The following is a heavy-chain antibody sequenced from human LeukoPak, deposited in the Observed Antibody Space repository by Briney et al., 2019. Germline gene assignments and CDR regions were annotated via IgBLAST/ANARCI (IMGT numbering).Heavy chain of an antibody. J-gene: IGHJ6*03. V-gene: IGHV1-2*02. Sequence: ASVKVSCKASGYTFTGYYMHWVRQAPGQGLEWMGWINPNSGGTNYAQKFQGRVTMTTDTSTSTAYMELRSLRSDDTAVYYCARALWYSSSRAGRYYMDVWGKGTTVTVSS. D-gene: IGHD6-6*01. CDR2: INPNSGGT. CDR1: GYTFTGYY. CDR3: ARALWYSSSRAGRYYMDV.